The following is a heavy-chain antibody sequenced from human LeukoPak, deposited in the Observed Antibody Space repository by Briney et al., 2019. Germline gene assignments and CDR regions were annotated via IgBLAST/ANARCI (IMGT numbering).Heavy chain of an antibody. J-gene: IGHJ4*02. D-gene: IGHD3-3*01. CDR2: ISYDGSNK. CDR1: GFNFSSYG. CDR3: AKDPFWSGYLDY. V-gene: IGHV3-30*18. Sequence: GGSLRLSCAASGFNFSSYGMHWVRQAPGKGLEWVTVISYDGSNKYYADSVKGRFTISRDNSKNTLYLQMNSLRAEDTAVYYCAKDPFWSGYLDYWGQGTLVTVSS.